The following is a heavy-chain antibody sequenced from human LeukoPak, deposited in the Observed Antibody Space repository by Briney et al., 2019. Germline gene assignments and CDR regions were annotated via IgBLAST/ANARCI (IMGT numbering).Heavy chain of an antibody. D-gene: IGHD2-2*01. CDR3: ERTGPRDTSPDY. CDR2: INPNSGGT. Sequence: ASVKVSCKASGYTFTGYYMHWVRQAPGQGLEWMGWINPNSGGTNYAQKFQGRVTMTRDTSISTAYMELSRLRSDDTAVYYCERTGPRDTSPDYWGQGTPVTVSS. V-gene: IGHV1-2*02. CDR1: GYTFTGYY. J-gene: IGHJ4*02.